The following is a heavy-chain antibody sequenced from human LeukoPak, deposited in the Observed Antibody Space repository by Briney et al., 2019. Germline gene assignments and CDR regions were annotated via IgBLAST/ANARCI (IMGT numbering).Heavy chain of an antibody. Sequence: SETLSLTCAVYGGSFSGYYWSWIRQPPGKGLEWIGEINHSGSTNYNPSLKSRVTISVDTSKNQLSLKLSSVTAADTAVYYCARRVRGYSYGSGTQYYFDYWGQGTLVTVSS. CDR2: INHSGST. CDR1: GGSFSGYY. J-gene: IGHJ4*02. CDR3: ARRVRGYSYGSGTQYYFDY. V-gene: IGHV4-34*01. D-gene: IGHD3-10*01.